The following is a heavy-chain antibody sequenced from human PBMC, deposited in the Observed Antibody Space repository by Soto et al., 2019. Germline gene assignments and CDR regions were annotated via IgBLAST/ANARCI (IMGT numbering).Heavy chain of an antibody. CDR2: ISAYNGNT. D-gene: IGHD3-22*01. V-gene: IGHV1-18*01. CDR1: GYTFTSYG. Sequence: GASVKVSCKASGYTFTSYGISWVRQAPGQGLEWMGWISAYNGNTNYAQKLQGRVTMTTDTSTSTAYMELRSLRSDDTAVYYCAREGRYYDGSGYMGGYYYYGMDVWGQGTTVTVSS. CDR3: AREGRYYDGSGYMGGYYYYGMDV. J-gene: IGHJ6*02.